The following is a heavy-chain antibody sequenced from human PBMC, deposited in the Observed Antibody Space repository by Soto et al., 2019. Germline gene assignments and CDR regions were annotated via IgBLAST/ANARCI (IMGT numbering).Heavy chain of an antibody. J-gene: IGHJ4*02. Sequence: EVQLLESGGGLVQPGGSLRLSCAASGFTFSSYAMSWVRQAPGKGLEWVSVISGSGGSTYYADSVKGRFTISRDNTKNTLYLQVNSLRAEDKAVYYCAKRAAGTSFDYWGQGTLATVSS. CDR2: ISGSGGST. CDR3: AKRAAGTSFDY. V-gene: IGHV3-23*01. CDR1: GFTFSSYA. D-gene: IGHD6-13*01.